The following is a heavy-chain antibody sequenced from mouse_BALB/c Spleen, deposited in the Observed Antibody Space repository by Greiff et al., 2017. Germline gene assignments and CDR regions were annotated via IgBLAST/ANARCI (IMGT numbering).Heavy chain of an antibody. CDR2: IDPANGNT. D-gene: IGHD1-1*01. CDR3: ARGITTVVADYYAMDY. J-gene: IGHJ4*01. CDR1: GFNIKDTY. Sequence: EVMLVESGAELVKPGASVKLSCTASGFNIKDTYMHWVKQRPEQGLEWIGRIDPANGNTKYDPKFQGKATITADTSSNTAYLQLSSLTSEDTAVYYCARGITTVVADYYAMDYWGQGTSVTVSS. V-gene: IGHV14-3*02.